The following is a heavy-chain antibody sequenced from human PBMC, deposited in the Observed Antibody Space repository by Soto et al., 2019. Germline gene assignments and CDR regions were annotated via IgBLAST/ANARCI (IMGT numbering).Heavy chain of an antibody. CDR1: GLTFSTYS. J-gene: IGHJ4*02. D-gene: IGHD3-10*01. CDR2: ISGSAGST. V-gene: IGHV3-23*01. CDR3: VKGSPDGSYFGVFDY. Sequence: GGSLRLSCAASGLTFSTYSMTWVRQAPGKGLEWVSSISGSAGSTYYADSVKGRFTISRDNSKNMLYLQMNSLRAGDTAVYYCVKGSPDGSYFGVFDYWGQGTLVTVSS.